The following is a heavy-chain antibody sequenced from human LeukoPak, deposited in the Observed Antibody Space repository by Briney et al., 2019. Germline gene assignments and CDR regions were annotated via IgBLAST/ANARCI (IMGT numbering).Heavy chain of an antibody. CDR2: INQDGSEK. Sequence: PGGSLRLSCAASGFSLSSYSMNWVRQAPGKRLEWVANINQDGSEKYYVDSVKGRFTISRDNAKNSLYLHMNSLRAEDTAVYYCATSGSYYDYWGQGTLVTVSS. J-gene: IGHJ4*02. CDR3: ATSGSYYDY. V-gene: IGHV3-7*02. D-gene: IGHD1-26*01. CDR1: GFSLSSYS.